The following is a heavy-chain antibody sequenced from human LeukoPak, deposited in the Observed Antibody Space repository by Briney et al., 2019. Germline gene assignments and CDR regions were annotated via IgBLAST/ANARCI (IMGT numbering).Heavy chain of an antibody. CDR1: GFTFSSYD. V-gene: IGHV3-23*01. CDR2: ISGSGGST. J-gene: IGHJ4*02. D-gene: IGHD2-2*02. Sequence: PGGSLRLSCAASGFTFSSYDMRCVRQAPGKGLEWVSAISGSGGSTYYADSVKGRFTISRDNSKNTLYLQMNSLRAEDTAVYYCAKDGEIVVVPAAIPAGYWGQGTLVTVSS. CDR3: AKDGEIVVVPAAIPAGY.